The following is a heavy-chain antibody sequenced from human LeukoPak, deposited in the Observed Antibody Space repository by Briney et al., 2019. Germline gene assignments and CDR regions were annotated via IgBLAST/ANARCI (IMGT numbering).Heavy chain of an antibody. J-gene: IGHJ4*02. CDR3: AREGFGELSHFDY. D-gene: IGHD3-10*01. CDR1: GGSFSGDY. Sequence: LKPSETLSLTCVVYGGSFSGDYWSWIRQPPGRGLEWIGEINHSRRTNYNPSLKSRVTISVDTSKNQFSLKLSSVTAADTAVYYCAREGFGELSHFDYWGQGTLVTVSS. CDR2: INHSRRT. V-gene: IGHV4-34*01.